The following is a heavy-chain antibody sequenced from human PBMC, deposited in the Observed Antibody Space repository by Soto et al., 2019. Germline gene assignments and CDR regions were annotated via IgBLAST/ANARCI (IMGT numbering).Heavy chain of an antibody. CDR3: TKGAWLDY. D-gene: IGHD5-12*01. CDR2: ILGRDDTT. J-gene: IGHJ4*02. Sequence: EVQVLESGGDLVEPGGSLRLSCAASGFSFNTFDMSWVRQAPGKGLEWVSVILGRDDTTYYADSVKGRFTISRDTFKNTLHLKMNSLRVEDRALYFCTKGAWLDYWGQGTLVTVSS. CDR1: GFSFNTFD. V-gene: IGHV3-23*01.